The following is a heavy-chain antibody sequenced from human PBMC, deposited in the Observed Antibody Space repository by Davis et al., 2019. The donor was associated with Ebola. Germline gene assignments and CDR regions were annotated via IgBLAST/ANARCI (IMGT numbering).Heavy chain of an antibody. J-gene: IGHJ6*02. CDR3: ARDRRYGDSPGYYYYYYGMDV. V-gene: IGHV4-31*03. CDR1: GGSISSGGYY. CDR2: IYYSGST. D-gene: IGHD4-17*01. Sequence: PSETLSLTCTVSGGSISSGGYYWSWIRQHPGKGLEWIGYIYYSGSTYYNPSLKSRVTISVDTSKNQFSLKLSSVTAADTAVYYCARDRRYGDSPGYYYYYYGMDVWGQGTTVTVSS.